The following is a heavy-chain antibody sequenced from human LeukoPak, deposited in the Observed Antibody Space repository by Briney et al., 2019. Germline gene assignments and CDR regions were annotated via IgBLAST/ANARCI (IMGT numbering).Heavy chain of an antibody. CDR2: IVPIFGSA. V-gene: IGHV1-69*13. D-gene: IGHD3-22*01. Sequence: SVKVSCKASGGTFSSYAISWVRQAPGQGLEWMGGIVPIFGSANCAQKFQGRVTITADESTTTAYMELTGLRSEDTAVYYCATRMIVRGAFDYWGQGTLVTVSS. J-gene: IGHJ4*02. CDR1: GGTFSSYA. CDR3: ATRMIVRGAFDY.